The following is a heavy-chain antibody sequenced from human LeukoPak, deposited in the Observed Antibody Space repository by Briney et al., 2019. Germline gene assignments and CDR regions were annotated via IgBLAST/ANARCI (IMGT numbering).Heavy chain of an antibody. Sequence: PSQTLSLTCTVSGGSISSGSYYWSWIRQPDGKGLEWIGRIYTSGSTNYNPSLKSRFTISVDTTKNPFSPQLRSVTAADTAVYYCAREGGTHALWNIVVVPAATLSNWFDPWGQGTLVTVFS. D-gene: IGHD2-2*01. CDR2: IYTSGST. CDR1: GGSISSGSYY. J-gene: IGHJ5*02. CDR3: AREGGTHALWNIVVVPAATLSNWFDP. V-gene: IGHV4-61*02.